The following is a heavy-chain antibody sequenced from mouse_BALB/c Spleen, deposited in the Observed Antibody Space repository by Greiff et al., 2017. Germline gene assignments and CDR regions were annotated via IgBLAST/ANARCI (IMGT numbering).Heavy chain of an antibody. CDR3: ARDLYDGYGFAY. J-gene: IGHJ3*01. V-gene: IGHV2-9*02. D-gene: IGHD2-3*01. CDR1: GFSLTSYG. Sequence: VQGVESGPGLVAPSQSLSITCTVSGFSLTSYGVHWVRQPPGKGLEWLGVIWAGGSTNYNSALMSRLSISKDNSKSQVFLKMNSLQTDDTAIDYCARDLYDGYGFAYWGQGTLVTVSA. CDR2: IWAGGST.